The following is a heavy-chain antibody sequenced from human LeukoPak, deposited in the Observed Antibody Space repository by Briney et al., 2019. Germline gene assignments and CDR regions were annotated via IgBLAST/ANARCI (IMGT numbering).Heavy chain of an antibody. J-gene: IGHJ6*03. V-gene: IGHV4-38-2*02. Sequence: PGGSLRLSCAASGFTFSNAWMSWVRQAPGKGLEWIGSLHHSGSTSYNPSLKSRVTISVDTSKNQFSLRLSPVTAADTALYYCAREAGGQLGAAVLMDVWGKGTTVTVSS. CDR3: AREAGGQLGAAVLMDV. CDR2: LHHSGST. CDR1: GFTFSNAW. D-gene: IGHD6-13*01.